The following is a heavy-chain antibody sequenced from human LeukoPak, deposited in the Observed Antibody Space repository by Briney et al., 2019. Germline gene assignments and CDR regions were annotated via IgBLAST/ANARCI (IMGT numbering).Heavy chain of an antibody. Sequence: GGSLRLSCAASGFAFSSCSMNWIRQAPGKGLEWISVISKDSDYIYYGDSLRGRFTIPRDNAQNSLYLHIDNLRADDTGVYYCARDGSGWSRDYWGQGTLVTVSS. J-gene: IGHJ4*02. CDR2: ISKDSDYI. CDR1: GFAFSSCS. V-gene: IGHV3-21*01. CDR3: ARDGSGWSRDY. D-gene: IGHD6-19*01.